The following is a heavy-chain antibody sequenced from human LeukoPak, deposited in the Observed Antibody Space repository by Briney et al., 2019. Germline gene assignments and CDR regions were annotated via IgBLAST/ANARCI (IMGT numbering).Heavy chain of an antibody. J-gene: IGHJ4*02. D-gene: IGHD1-20*01. CDR1: GGSISRSY. CDR3: ATLSITGTTDY. V-gene: IGHV4-59*08. Sequence: PSETLSLTCTVSGGSISRSYWSWIRQTPGKGLEWIGYVSYSGSTNYNPSLKSRVTISVDTSKNQFPLKLSSVTAADTAVYYCATLSITGTTDYWGQGTLVTVSS. CDR2: VSYSGST.